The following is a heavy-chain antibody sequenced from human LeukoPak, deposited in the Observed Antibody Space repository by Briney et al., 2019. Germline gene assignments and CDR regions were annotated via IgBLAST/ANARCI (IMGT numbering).Heavy chain of an antibody. J-gene: IGHJ4*02. CDR1: GYTFTSYD. V-gene: IGHV1-8*01. D-gene: IGHD7-27*01. CDR2: MSPNSGDT. Sequence: ASVKVFCKASGYTFTSYDFNWVRQATGQRPEWMGWMSPNSGDTGYAQKFQDRVTMTRNTSISTAYMELSSLRSDDTAVYYCARGPPNWGYDYWGPGTLVTVSS. CDR3: ARGPPNWGYDY.